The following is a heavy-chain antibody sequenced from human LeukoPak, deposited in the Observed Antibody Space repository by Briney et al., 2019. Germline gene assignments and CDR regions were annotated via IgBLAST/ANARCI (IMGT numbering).Heavy chain of an antibody. CDR2: INHSGST. Sequence: SETLSLTCAVYGGSVSGYYWSWIRQPPGKGLEWIGEINHSGSTNYNPSLKSRVTISVDTSKNQFSLKLSSVTAADTAVYYCARPLGYNWFARCGQGTLVTVSS. CDR3: ARPLGYNWFAR. V-gene: IGHV4-34*01. CDR1: GGSVSGYY. D-gene: IGHD2-15*01. J-gene: IGHJ5*02.